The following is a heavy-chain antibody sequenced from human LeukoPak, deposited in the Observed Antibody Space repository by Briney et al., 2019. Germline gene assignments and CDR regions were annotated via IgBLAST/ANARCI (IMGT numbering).Heavy chain of an antibody. CDR3: ARDPSPWGSSGAFDI. CDR2: IYYSGST. CDR1: GGSISSYY. J-gene: IGHJ3*02. V-gene: IGHV4-59*01. D-gene: IGHD6-6*01. Sequence: SVTLSLTCTVSGGSISSYYWSWLRQPPGQGLEWFGYIYYSGSTNYNPSLKSRVTISVDTSKNQFSLKLSSVTAADTAVYYCARDPSPWGSSGAFDIWGQGTMVTVSS.